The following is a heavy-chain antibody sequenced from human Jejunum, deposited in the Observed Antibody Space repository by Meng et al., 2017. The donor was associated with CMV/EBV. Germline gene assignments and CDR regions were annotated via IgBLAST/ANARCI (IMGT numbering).Heavy chain of an antibody. Sequence: QVQVKESGPGLVKPSETLSLTCSVSGGSMISYYWSWIRQPAGKGLEWIGHIYTSGSTNYSPSLKSRVTMSLDTAKNQFSLKVSSVTAADTAVYYCARLSKDGWSTFDYWGQGTLVTVSS. V-gene: IGHV4-4*07. CDR3: ARLSKDGWSTFDY. J-gene: IGHJ4*02. D-gene: IGHD6-19*01. CDR1: GGSMISYY. CDR2: IYTSGST.